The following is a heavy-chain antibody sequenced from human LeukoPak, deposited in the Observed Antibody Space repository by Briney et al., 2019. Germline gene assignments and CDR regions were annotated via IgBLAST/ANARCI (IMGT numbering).Heavy chain of an antibody. Sequence: ASVKVSCKASGYTFTGSYMHWLRQAPGQGLEWMGWINPNSGGTNYAQNFQGRVTLTSDTSISTAYMELSRPRSDDTAVYYCARPWGYFDFWSAYPTGDYWGQGALVTVSS. CDR2: INPNSGGT. J-gene: IGHJ4*02. CDR1: GYTFTGSY. D-gene: IGHD3-3*01. V-gene: IGHV1-2*02. CDR3: ARPWGYFDFWSAYPTGDY.